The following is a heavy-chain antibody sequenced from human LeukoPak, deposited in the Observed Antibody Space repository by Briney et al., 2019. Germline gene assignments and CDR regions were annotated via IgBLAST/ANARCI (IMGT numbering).Heavy chain of an antibody. CDR3: ARDPYGSGIYGVY. V-gene: IGHV3-33*08. D-gene: IGHD3-10*01. CDR2: IWYVGSNK. CDR1: GFPFCSYG. Sequence: GGSLRLSCAASGFPFCSYGMHRVPPAPGKGLEWVAVIWYVGSNKYYADSVKGRFTISRDNSKNTLYLQMRSLRAPTTAVYDCARDPYGSGIYGVYWGQGTLVTVSS. J-gene: IGHJ4*02.